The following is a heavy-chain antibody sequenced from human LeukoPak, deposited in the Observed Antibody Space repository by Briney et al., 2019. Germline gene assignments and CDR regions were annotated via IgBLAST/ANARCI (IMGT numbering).Heavy chain of an antibody. J-gene: IGHJ5*02. V-gene: IGHV4-34*01. CDR2: VNESGGT. Sequence: SSETLSLTCAVYVGSFSGYHWNWIRQPPGKGPEWIGEVNESGGTNINPSLRSRVILSVDTSMNQFSLKLISVTAADTGVYYCARGQGATVPKVGKNWFDPWGHGTRVIVSP. D-gene: IGHD1-26*01. CDR1: VGSFSGYH. CDR3: ARGQGATVPKVGKNWFDP.